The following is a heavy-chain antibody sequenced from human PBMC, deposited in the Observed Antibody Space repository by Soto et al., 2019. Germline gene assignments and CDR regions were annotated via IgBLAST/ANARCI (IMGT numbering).Heavy chain of an antibody. J-gene: IGHJ4*02. CDR1: GFTFSSYG. Sequence: GGSLRLSCAASGFTFSSYGMHWVRQAPGKGLEWVAVISYDGSNKYYADSVKGRFTISRDNSKNTLYLQMNSLRAEDTAVYYCAKGKGWLKYYFDYWGQGTLVTVSS. V-gene: IGHV3-30*18. D-gene: IGHD3-22*01. CDR2: ISYDGSNK. CDR3: AKGKGWLKYYFDY.